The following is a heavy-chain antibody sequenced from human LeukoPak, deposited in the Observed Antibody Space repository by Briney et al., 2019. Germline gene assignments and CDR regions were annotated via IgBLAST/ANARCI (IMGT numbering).Heavy chain of an antibody. V-gene: IGHV3-15*01. J-gene: IGHJ4*02. CDR3: TTYPIGRWLQSSFDY. D-gene: IGHD5-24*01. CDR2: IKSKTDGGTT. Sequence: GGALRLSCAASGFTFSNAWMSWVRQAPGKGLEWGGRIKSKTDGGTTDYAAPVKGRFTISRDDSKNTLYLQMNSLKTEDTAVYYCTTYPIGRWLQSSFDYWGQGTLVTVSS. CDR1: GFTFSNAW.